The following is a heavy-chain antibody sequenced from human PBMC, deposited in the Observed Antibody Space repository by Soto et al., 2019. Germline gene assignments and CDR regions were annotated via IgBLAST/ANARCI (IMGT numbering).Heavy chain of an antibody. V-gene: IGHV4-59*01. CDR3: ARHVDSTRAYYFDY. D-gene: IGHD5-18*01. J-gene: IGHJ4*02. CDR2: IYYSGTT. CDR1: GGSISSYY. Sequence: SETLALTCTVSGGSISSYYWSWIRQPPGKVLEWIGYIYYSGTTDYNPSLKSRVTISVDRSKNQFSLKLNSVTAADTAVYYCARHVDSTRAYYFDYWGQGTLVTASS.